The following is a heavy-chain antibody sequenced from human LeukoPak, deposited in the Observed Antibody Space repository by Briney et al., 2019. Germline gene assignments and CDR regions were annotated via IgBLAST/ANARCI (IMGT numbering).Heavy chain of an antibody. CDR1: GDSVSSNSAA. V-gene: IGHV6-1*01. CDR3: ARAAYGDYVPSLDY. Sequence: SQTLSLTCAISGDSVSSNSAAWNWIRQSPSRGLEWLGRTYYRSKWYNDYAVSVKSRITINPDTSKNQFTLQLDSVTPEDTAVYYCARAAYGDYVPSLDYWGQGTLVTVSS. J-gene: IGHJ4*02. CDR2: TYYRSKWYN. D-gene: IGHD4-17*01.